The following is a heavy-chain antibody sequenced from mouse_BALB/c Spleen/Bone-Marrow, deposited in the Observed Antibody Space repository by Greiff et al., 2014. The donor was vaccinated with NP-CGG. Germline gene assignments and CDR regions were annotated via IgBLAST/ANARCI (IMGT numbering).Heavy chain of an antibody. J-gene: IGHJ2*01. V-gene: IGHV1-87*01. CDR1: GYTFTSYW. Sequence: VQLQQSGAELARPGASVKLFCKASGYTFTSYWMQWVKQRPGQGLEWIGAIYPGDGDTRHTQKFKGKATLTADKSSNTAYMQLSSLASEDSAVYYCARGNGNYGFDYWGQGTTLTVSS. D-gene: IGHD2-1*01. CDR3: ARGNGNYGFDY. CDR2: IYPGDGDT.